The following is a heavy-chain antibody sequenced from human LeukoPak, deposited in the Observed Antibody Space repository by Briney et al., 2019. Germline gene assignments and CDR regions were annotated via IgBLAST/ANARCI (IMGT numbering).Heavy chain of an antibody. CDR1: GLTFSSYG. CDR3: AKDLDLCSYGYGLGAFDI. CDR2: ISYDGSNK. Sequence: GSLRLSCAASGLTFSSYGMHWVRQAPGKGLEWVAVISYDGSNKYYADSVKGRFTISRDNSKNTLYLQMNSLRAEDTAVYYCAKDLDLCSYGYGLGAFDIWGQGTMVTVSS. J-gene: IGHJ3*02. D-gene: IGHD5-18*01. V-gene: IGHV3-30*18.